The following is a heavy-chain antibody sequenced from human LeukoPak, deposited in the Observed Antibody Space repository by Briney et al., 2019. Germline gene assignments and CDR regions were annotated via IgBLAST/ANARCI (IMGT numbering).Heavy chain of an antibody. D-gene: IGHD6-19*01. CDR1: GFTFSSYS. CDR3: ARDSPASSGWYDLSYYGMDV. J-gene: IGHJ6*02. V-gene: IGHV3-21*01. Sequence: PGGSLRLSCAASGFTFSSYSMNWVRQAPGKGLEWVSSISSSSSYIYYADSVKGRFTISRDNAKNSLYLQMNSLRAEDTAVYYCARDSPASSGWYDLSYYGMDVWGQGTTVTVSS. CDR2: ISSSSSYI.